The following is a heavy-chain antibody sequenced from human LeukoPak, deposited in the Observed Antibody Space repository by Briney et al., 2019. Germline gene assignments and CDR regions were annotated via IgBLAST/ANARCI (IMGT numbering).Heavy chain of an antibody. CDR2: IIPIFGTP. Sequence: SVKVSCKXSGGTFSSYSISWVRQAPGQGLEWMGRIIPIFGTPNYSQKFQGRVAITTDESTSTAYMELSSLRSDDTAVYYCARGPYGWYYFDYWGQGTLVTVSS. CDR1: GGTFSSYS. J-gene: IGHJ4*02. V-gene: IGHV1-69*05. CDR3: ARGPYGWYYFDY. D-gene: IGHD6-19*01.